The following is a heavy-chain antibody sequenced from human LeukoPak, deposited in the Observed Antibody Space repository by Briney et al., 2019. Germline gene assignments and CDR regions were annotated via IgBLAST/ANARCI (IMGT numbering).Heavy chain of an antibody. D-gene: IGHD2-8*01. CDR3: AKDRDPNGGPDAFDI. CDR1: GGSISSYY. J-gene: IGHJ3*02. Sequence: SETLSLTCTVSGGSISSYYWSWIRQPPGKGLEWIGYIYYSGSTNYNPSLKSRVTISVDTSKNQFSLKLSSVSAADTAVYYCAKDRDPNGGPDAFDIWGQGTMVTVSS. V-gene: IGHV4-59*01. CDR2: IYYSGST.